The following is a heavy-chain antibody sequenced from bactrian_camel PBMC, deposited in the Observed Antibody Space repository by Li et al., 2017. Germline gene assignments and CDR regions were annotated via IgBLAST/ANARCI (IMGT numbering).Heavy chain of an antibody. CDR2: ISTDGGST. CDR3: AADGPYPQICDVEGSLSAYIY. V-gene: IGHV3S53*01. Sequence: HVQLVESGGGSVQAGGSLRLSCTASGLAFSTSCMGWFRQAPGKEREAVASISTDGGSTDYAGSVGGRFTISRDNAKNTLYLQMNSLVPEDTAIYYCAADGPYPQICDVEGSLSAYIYWGQGTQVTVS. CDR1: GLAFSTSC. D-gene: IGHD4*01. J-gene: IGHJ4*01.